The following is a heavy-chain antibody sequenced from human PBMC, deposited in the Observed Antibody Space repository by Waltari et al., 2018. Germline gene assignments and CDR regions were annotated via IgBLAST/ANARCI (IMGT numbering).Heavy chain of an antibody. J-gene: IGHJ4*02. CDR1: GFSVSDPE. CDR3: ARDAPDGTGPFDY. D-gene: IGHD3-10*01. Sequence: VAPVESGGAMFYTGGSLGLAFTASGFSVSDPEMPWARLPPGRGLEWVAVVYSDGGTYYTDSVKGRFITSRDNSKNTLYLQMNSLRAEDTAVYYCARDAPDGTGPFDYWGQGTLVTVSS. CDR2: VYSDGGT. V-gene: IGHV3-53*01.